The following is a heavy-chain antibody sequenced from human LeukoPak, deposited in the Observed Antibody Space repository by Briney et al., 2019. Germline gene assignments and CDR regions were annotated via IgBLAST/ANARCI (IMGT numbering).Heavy chain of an antibody. CDR1: GYTFTGYY. CDR3: AGVRSWLAAAAFDL. J-gene: IGHJ2*01. CDR2: INPNSGGT. V-gene: IGHV1-2*02. D-gene: IGHD2-15*01. Sequence: AASVKVSCKASGYTFTGYYMHWVRQAPGQGLEWMGCINPNSGGTNYAKKFQGRVTMTRDTSISTAYMELSRLRSDDTAVYYCAGVRSWLAAAAFDLWGRGTLVTVSS.